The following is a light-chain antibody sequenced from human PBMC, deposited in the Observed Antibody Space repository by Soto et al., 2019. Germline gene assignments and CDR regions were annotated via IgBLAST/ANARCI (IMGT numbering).Light chain of an antibody. V-gene: IGKV3-11*01. CDR1: QSVSSY. CDR2: DAS. Sequence: EIVLTQSPATLSLSPGERATLSCRASQSVSSYLAWYQQKPGQAPRLLIYDASNRATGIPARFSGSGSGTDITLTISSLEPEDFAVHYCQQRSNWPPITFGQGTRLEIK. CDR3: QQRSNWPPIT. J-gene: IGKJ5*01.